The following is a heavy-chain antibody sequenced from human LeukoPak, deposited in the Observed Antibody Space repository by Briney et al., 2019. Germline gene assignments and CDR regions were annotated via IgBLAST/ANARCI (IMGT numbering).Heavy chain of an antibody. Sequence: GGSLRLSCAASGFTFSSYEMNWVRQAPGKGLEWVSYISDSGSTKYYADSVKGRFTISRDNAKNSVYLQMKSLRAEDTAVYYCVREGYYDSSGYLGVFDYWGQGTLVIVSS. J-gene: IGHJ4*02. D-gene: IGHD3-22*01. CDR3: VREGYYDSSGYLGVFDY. V-gene: IGHV3-48*03. CDR1: GFTFSSYE. CDR2: ISDSGSTK.